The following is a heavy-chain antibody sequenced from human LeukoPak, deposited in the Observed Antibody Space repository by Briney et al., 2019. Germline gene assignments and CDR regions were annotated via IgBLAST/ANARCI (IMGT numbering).Heavy chain of an antibody. D-gene: IGHD1-26*01. CDR1: GYTLTELS. J-gene: IGHJ4*02. CDR2: FDPEDGET. CDR3: ATWYSGSYYFDH. V-gene: IGHV1-24*01. Sequence: ASVKVSCKVSGYTLTELSMHWVRQAPGKGLEWMGGFDPEDGETIYAQKFQGRVTMTEDTSTDTAYMELSSLRSEDTAVYYCATWYSGSYYFDHWGQGTLVTISS.